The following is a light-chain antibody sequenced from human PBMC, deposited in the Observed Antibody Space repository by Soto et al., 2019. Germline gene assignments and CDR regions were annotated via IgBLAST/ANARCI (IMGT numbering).Light chain of an antibody. V-gene: IGKV1-39*01. Sequence: DIQMTQSPSSLSASVGDRVTITCRASQSISSYLNWYQQKPGKAPKLLIYAASSLQSGVPSRFSGSGSGTXXXLXXXSLQPEDFATYYCQQSYSTPQTFGQGTKLEIK. J-gene: IGKJ2*01. CDR1: QSISSY. CDR2: AAS. CDR3: QQSYSTPQT.